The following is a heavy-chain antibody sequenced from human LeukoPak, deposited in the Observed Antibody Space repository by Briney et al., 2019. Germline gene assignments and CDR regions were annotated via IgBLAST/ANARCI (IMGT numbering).Heavy chain of an antibody. CDR2: IYGDGST. V-gene: IGHV3-66*01. CDR1: GFSVSGNY. J-gene: IGHJ5*02. CDR3: ARNFGELLSGWFDP. Sequence: PGGSLRLSCAAPGFSVSGNYISWVRQAPGKGLKWVSSIYGDGSTYYADSVKGRFTISRDNSKNTLYLQMNSLRAEDMAVYYCARNFGELLSGWFDPWGQGTLVTVSS. D-gene: IGHD3-10*01.